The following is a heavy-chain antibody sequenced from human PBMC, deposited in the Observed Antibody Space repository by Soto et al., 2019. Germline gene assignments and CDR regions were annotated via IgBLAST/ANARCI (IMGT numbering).Heavy chain of an antibody. Sequence: PGGSLRLSCAASGFTFSDYYMSWIRQAPGKGLEWVSYISSSSSYTNYADSVKGRFTTSRDNAKNSLYLQMNSLRAEDTAVYYWATTYYDYVGGINRFDYWGQGTLVTVSS. CDR3: ATTYYDYVGGINRFDY. D-gene: IGHD3-16*02. V-gene: IGHV3-11*06. CDR2: ISSSSSYT. CDR1: GFTFSDYY. J-gene: IGHJ4*02.